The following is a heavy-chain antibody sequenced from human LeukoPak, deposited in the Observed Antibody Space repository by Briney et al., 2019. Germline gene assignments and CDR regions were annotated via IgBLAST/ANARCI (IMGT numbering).Heavy chain of an antibody. CDR3: ARGVSSWYSSGWFRFDY. CDR1: GGSISSYY. D-gene: IGHD6-19*01. V-gene: IGHV4-59*01. J-gene: IGHJ4*02. CDR2: IYYSGST. Sequence: SETLSLTCTVSGGSISSYYWSWIRQPPGKGLEWIGYIYYSGSTNYNPSLKSRVTISVDTSKNQFPLKLSSVTAADTAVYYCARGVSSWYSSGWFRFDYWGQGTLVTVSS.